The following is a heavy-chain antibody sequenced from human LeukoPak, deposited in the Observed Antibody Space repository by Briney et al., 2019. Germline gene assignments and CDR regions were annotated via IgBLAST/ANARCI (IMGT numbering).Heavy chain of an antibody. CDR2: IYTSGST. Sequence: SETLSLTCTVSGGSISSGSYYWSWIRQPAGKGLEWVGRIYTSGSTNYNPSLKSRVTISVDTSKNQFSLKLSSVTAADTAVYYCAREIAAVGDLGLTTFDYWGQGTLVTVSS. J-gene: IGHJ4*02. V-gene: IGHV4-61*02. D-gene: IGHD6-13*01. CDR3: AREIAAVGDLGLTTFDY. CDR1: GGSISSGSYY.